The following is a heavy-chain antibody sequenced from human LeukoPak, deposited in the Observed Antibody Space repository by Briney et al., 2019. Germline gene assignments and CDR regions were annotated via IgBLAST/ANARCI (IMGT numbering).Heavy chain of an antibody. D-gene: IGHD3-3*01. CDR2: ISWNSGSI. V-gene: IGHV3-9*01. CDR3: AKDTNRMRATISGVYFDY. CDR1: GFTFDDYA. J-gene: IGHJ4*02. Sequence: SLSLSCAASGFTFDDYAMHWVRQAPGKGLEWVSGISWNSGSIGYADSVKGRFTISRDNAKNSLYLQMNSLRAEDTALYYCAKDTNRMRATISGVYFDYWGQGTLVTVSS.